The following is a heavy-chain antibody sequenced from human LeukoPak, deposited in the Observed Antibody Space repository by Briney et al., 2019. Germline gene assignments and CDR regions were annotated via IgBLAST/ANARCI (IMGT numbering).Heavy chain of an antibody. CDR1: GGTFSSYA. CDR2: IIPTFGTA. J-gene: IGHJ6*03. V-gene: IGHV1-69*13. Sequence: SVKVSCKASGGTFSSYAISWVRQAPGQGLEWMGGIIPTFGTANYAQKFQGRVTITADESTSTAYMELSSLRSEDTAVYYCARFLVRGVGSYYYYYYMDVWGKGTTVTISS. D-gene: IGHD3-10*01. CDR3: ARFLVRGVGSYYYYYYMDV.